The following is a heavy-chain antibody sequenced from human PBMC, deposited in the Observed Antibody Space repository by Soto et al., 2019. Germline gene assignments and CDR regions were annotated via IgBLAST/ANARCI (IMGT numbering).Heavy chain of an antibody. CDR3: ARETPAFDY. V-gene: IGHV4-59*01. CDR1: GGSISSYY. Sequence: PSETLSLTCTVSGGSISSYYWSWIRQPPGKGLEWIGYIYYSGSTNYNPSLKSRVTISVDTSKNQFSLKLSSVTAGDTAVYYCARETPAFDYWGQGTLVTVSS. CDR2: IYYSGST. J-gene: IGHJ4*02.